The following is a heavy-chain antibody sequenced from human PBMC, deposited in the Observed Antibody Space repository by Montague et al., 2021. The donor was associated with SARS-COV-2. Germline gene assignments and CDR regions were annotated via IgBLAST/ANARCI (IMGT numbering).Heavy chain of an antibody. CDR2: MYDGGST. V-gene: IGHV4-31*03. CDR1: GGSISNGGYY. D-gene: IGHD2-15*01. Sequence: TLSLTCTVSGGSISNGGYYCIWIRQRPGQGLEWIGYMYDGGSTYYNLSLTSRVTMSLDTSKNQFSLKLSSVTAADTAVYYCAGGVGGVVGAPDIWGQGKMVTVSS. CDR3: AGGVGGVVGAPDI. J-gene: IGHJ3*02.